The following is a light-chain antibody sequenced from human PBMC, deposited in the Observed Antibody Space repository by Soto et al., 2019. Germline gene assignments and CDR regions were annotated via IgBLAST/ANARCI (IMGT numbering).Light chain of an antibody. CDR2: GAS. CDR1: QSVSSN. Sequence: EIVMRQSPATLSVSPGERATLSCRASQSVSSNLAWYQQKPGQAPRLLIYGASTRATGIPARFSGSGSGTEFTLTISSLEPEDFAVYYCQQRSNWPPITFGQGTRLEI. CDR3: QQRSNWPPIT. V-gene: IGKV3-15*01. J-gene: IGKJ5*01.